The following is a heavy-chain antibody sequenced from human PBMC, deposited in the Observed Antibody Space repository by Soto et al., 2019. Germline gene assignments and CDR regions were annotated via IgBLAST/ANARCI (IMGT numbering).Heavy chain of an antibody. D-gene: IGHD3-22*01. CDR2: VYYGGST. CDR3: AGGDYYHSSGYYFYYYTMDV. Sequence: SETLSLTCTVSGGSIRSNNHYWGWIRQPPGKGLEWIGNVYYGGSTYNNPSLKSRVTISVETSKSQFSLKLSSVTAADTAVYYCAGGDYYHSSGYYFYYYTMDVWGQGTTVTVSS. CDR1: GGSIRSNNHY. V-gene: IGHV4-39*01. J-gene: IGHJ6*02.